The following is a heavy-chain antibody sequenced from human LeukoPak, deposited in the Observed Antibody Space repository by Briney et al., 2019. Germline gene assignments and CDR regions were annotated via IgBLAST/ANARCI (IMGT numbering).Heavy chain of an antibody. V-gene: IGHV1-46*01. CDR2: INPSGDST. CDR3: ARSNYYDSSGFDY. D-gene: IGHD3-22*01. J-gene: IGHJ4*02. Sequence: GASVKVSCKASGYTFTSYYMHWVRQAPGQGLEWMGIINPSGDSTSYEQRFQGRLTMTRDTSTNTVYMELSSLRSEDTAVYYCARSNYYDSSGFDYWGQGALVTVSS. CDR1: GYTFTSYY.